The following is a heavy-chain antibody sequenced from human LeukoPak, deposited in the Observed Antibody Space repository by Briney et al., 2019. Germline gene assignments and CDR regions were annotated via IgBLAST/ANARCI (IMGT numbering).Heavy chain of an antibody. CDR1: GYTFTSYG. V-gene: IGHV1-18*01. CDR3: ARDDDRKGPVTRNY. D-gene: IGHD4-17*01. Sequence: GASVKVSCKASGYTFTSYGISWVRQAPGQGLEWMGWISAYNGNTNYAQKLQGRVTMTTDTSTSTAYMELRSLRSDDTAVYYCARDDDRKGPVTRNYWGQGTLVTVSS. CDR2: ISAYNGNT. J-gene: IGHJ4*02.